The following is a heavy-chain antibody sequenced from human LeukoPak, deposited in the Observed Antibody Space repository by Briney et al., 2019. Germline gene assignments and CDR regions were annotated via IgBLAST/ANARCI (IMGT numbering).Heavy chain of an antibody. CDR3: ARMVRRLERLKIGRDSDYATGYYFDY. Sequence: ASVKVSCKASGYTFTGYYMHWVRQAPGQGLEWMGWINPNSGGTNYAQKFQGRVTISVDTSKNQFSLKLSSVIAADTAVYYCARMVRRLERLKIGRDSDYATGYYFDYWGQGTLVTVSS. V-gene: IGHV1-2*02. D-gene: IGHD4-11*01. CDR1: GYTFTGYY. J-gene: IGHJ4*02. CDR2: INPNSGGT.